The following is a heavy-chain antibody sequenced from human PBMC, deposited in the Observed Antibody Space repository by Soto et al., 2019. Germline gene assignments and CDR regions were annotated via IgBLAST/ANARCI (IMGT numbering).Heavy chain of an antibody. Sequence: ESLKISCNGSAYSFTNYWIGWVRQMPGKGLEWMGSIYPGDSDIKYSPSFQGQVTISADKSINTAYLQWSSLKASDSAMYYCARTVSGHYYEGFDYWGQGNQVTVSS. D-gene: IGHD3-3*01. J-gene: IGHJ4*02. CDR1: AYSFTNYW. CDR3: ARTVSGHYYEGFDY. CDR2: IYPGDSDI. V-gene: IGHV5-51*01.